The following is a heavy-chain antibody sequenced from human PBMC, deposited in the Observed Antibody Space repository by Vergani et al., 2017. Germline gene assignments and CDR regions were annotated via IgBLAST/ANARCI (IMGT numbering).Heavy chain of an antibody. J-gene: IGHJ5*02. CDR1: GYTFTDYY. Sequence: QVQLVQSGAEVKTPGASVKVSCKASGYTFTDYYIQWVRQAPGQGLEWMGWINPNSGFTNYAQRFQGRITMTRDTSTSTAYMELSRLRSDDTAVYDCVADGRSSAWFWRWFDPWGQGTLVTVSS. V-gene: IGHV1-2*02. CDR2: INPNSGFT. CDR3: VADGRSSAWFWRWFDP. D-gene: IGHD6-19*01.